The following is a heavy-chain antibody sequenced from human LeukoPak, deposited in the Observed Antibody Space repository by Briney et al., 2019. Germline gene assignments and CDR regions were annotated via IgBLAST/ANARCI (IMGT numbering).Heavy chain of an antibody. V-gene: IGHV3-21*01. Sequence: GGSLRLSCAASGFTFSSYTMNWVRQAPGKGLEWVSSISITSDYIYYADSVKGRFTISRDNAKNSLYLQMSSLRAEDTAVYYCARDRSSGSHRVVIAFDIWGQGTMVTVSS. CDR1: GFTFSSYT. CDR3: ARDRSSGSHRVVIAFDI. J-gene: IGHJ3*02. CDR2: ISITSDYI. D-gene: IGHD1-26*01.